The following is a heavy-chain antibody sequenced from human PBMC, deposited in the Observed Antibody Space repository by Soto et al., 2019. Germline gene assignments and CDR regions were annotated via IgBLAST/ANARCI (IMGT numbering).Heavy chain of an antibody. CDR2: ISAYNGNT. CDR3: AREVLVVVAAISADSRCSPNSTHF. J-gene: IGHJ6*02. Sequence: ASVKVSCKASGYTFTSYGISWVRQAPGQGLEWMGWISAYNGNTNYAQKLQGRVTMTTDTSTSTAYMELRSLRSDDTAVYYCAREVLVVVAAISADSRCSPNSTHFCGPRTTLTLS. V-gene: IGHV1-18*01. D-gene: IGHD2-15*01. CDR1: GYTFTSYG.